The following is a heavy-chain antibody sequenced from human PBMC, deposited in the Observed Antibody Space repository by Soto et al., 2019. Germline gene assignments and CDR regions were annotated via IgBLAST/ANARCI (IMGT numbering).Heavy chain of an antibody. Sequence: QVQLQESGPGLVKPSQTLSLTCTVSGDSISSGDHYWSWIRQPPGKGLEWIGYIYYSGTTYSRPSLQSRVTISVDTSKNQFSLKLNSVTAADTAVDYCARGAYSDSSSYFDYWGQGTLVPVSS. V-gene: IGHV4-30-4*01. J-gene: IGHJ4*02. D-gene: IGHD6-6*01. CDR2: IYYSGTT. CDR1: GDSISSGDHY. CDR3: ARGAYSDSSSYFDY.